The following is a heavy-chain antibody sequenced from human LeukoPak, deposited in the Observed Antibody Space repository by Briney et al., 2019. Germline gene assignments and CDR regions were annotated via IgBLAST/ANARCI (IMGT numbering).Heavy chain of an antibody. D-gene: IGHD3-10*01. CDR2: IIPILGIA. V-gene: IGHV1-69*04. CDR1: GGTFSSYA. CDR3: ARDDYYGSGSPDAFDI. Sequence: SVRVSFKASGGTFSSYAISWVRQAPGQGLEWMGRIIPILGIANYAQKFQGRVTITADKSTSTAYMELSSLRSEDTAVYYCARDDYYGSGSPDAFDIWGQGTMVTVSS. J-gene: IGHJ3*02.